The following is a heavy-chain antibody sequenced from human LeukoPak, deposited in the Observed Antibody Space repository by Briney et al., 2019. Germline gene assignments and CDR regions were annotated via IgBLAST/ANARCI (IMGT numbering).Heavy chain of an antibody. Sequence: GRSLRLSCAASGFTFDDYAMHWVRQAPGKGLEWVSGISWNSGSIGYADSVKGRFTISRDNAKNSLYLQMNSLRAEDTALYYCAKEGIAAAGYYYYGMDVWGQGTTVTVSS. CDR1: GFTFDDYA. V-gene: IGHV3-9*01. CDR3: AKEGIAAAGYYYYGMDV. J-gene: IGHJ6*02. CDR2: ISWNSGSI. D-gene: IGHD6-13*01.